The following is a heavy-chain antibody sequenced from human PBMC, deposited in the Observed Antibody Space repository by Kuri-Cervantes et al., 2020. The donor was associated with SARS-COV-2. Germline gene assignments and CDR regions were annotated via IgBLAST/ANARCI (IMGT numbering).Heavy chain of an antibody. V-gene: IGHV4-59*11. D-gene: IGHD4-23*01. CDR1: GGSISSHY. CDR3: ARDLGGSNYGGGDY. Sequence: SETLSLTCTVSGGSISSHYWSWIRQPPGKGLDWIGYIYYNGNTNYNPSLKSRVIISINTSRNQFSLKLSSVTAADTAVYYCARDLGGSNYGGGDYWGQGTLVTVSS. CDR2: IYYNGNT. J-gene: IGHJ4*02.